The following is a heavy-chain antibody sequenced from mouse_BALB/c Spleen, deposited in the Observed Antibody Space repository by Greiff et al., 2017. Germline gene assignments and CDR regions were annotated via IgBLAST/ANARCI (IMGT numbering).Heavy chain of an antibody. CDR3: ARWWGKDWYFDV. CDR1: GFTFSSFG. V-gene: IGHV5-17*02. Sequence: EVQLQQSGGGLVQPGGSRKLSCAASGFTFSSFGMHWVRQAPEKGLEWVAYISSGSSTIYYADTVKGRFTISRDNPKNTLFLQMTSLRSEDTAMYYCARWWGKDWYFDVWGAGTTVTVSS. J-gene: IGHJ1*01. CDR2: ISSGSSTI. D-gene: IGHD1-1*02.